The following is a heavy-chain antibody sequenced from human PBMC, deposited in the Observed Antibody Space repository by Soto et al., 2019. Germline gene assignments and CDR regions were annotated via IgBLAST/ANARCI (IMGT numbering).Heavy chain of an antibody. CDR2: IYYSGNT. CDR3: SQSLAFTRGECFDI. Sequence: QVRLQEWGPGLVKPSQTLSLKCSVSGGSITTGGRYWSWIRQLPGEGLEWIGDIYYSGNTYYNASLKSRATISVEAAKKQSSLKLSSVADADTAVYYCSQSLAFTRGECFDIWGHGKFVTVSS. J-gene: IGHJ3*02. CDR1: GGSITTGGRY. V-gene: IGHV4-31*02. D-gene: IGHD2-15*01.